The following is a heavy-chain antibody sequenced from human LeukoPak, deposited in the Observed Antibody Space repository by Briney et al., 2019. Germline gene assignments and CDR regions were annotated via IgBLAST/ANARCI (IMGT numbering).Heavy chain of an antibody. CDR2: ITATGDTA. CDR3: ATSLSFDY. D-gene: IGHD3-16*01. V-gene: IGHV3-23*01. Sequence: GGSLRLSCVASGFTFTKCAMSWIRQAPGKGLEWVAIITATGDTAYYADSVKGRFTISRDNSKNTLYLQMNSLRAEDTAVYYCATSLSFDYWGQGTLVTVSS. J-gene: IGHJ4*02. CDR1: GFTFTKCA.